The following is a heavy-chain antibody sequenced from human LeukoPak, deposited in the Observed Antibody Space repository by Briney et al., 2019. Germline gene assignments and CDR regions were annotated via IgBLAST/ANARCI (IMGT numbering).Heavy chain of an antibody. CDR1: GFTFSSYG. D-gene: IGHD3-10*01. CDR2: ISGSGGST. Sequence: GGSLRLSCAASGFTFSSYGMSWVRQAPGKGLEWVSAISGSGGSTYYADSVKGRFTISRDNSKNTLYLQMNSLRAEDTAVYYCAKKVYYYQYFDYWGQGTLVTVSS. V-gene: IGHV3-23*01. CDR3: AKKVYYYQYFDY. J-gene: IGHJ4*02.